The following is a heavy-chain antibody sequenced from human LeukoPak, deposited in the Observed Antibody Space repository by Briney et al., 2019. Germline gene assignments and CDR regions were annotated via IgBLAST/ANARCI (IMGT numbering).Heavy chain of an antibody. V-gene: IGHV1-69*13. D-gene: IGHD3-22*01. CDR1: GGTFSSYA. Sequence: ASVKVSCKASGGTFSSYAISWVRQAPGQGLEWMGGIIPIFGTANYAQKFQGRVTITADESTGTAYMELSSLRSEDTAVYYCARDHINKVHYYDSSGYYPTWGQGTLVTVSS. CDR3: ARDHINKVHYYDSSGYYPT. CDR2: IIPIFGTA. J-gene: IGHJ5*02.